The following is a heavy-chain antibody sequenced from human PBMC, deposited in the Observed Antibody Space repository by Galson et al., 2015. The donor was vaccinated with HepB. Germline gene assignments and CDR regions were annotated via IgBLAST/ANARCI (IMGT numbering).Heavy chain of an antibody. CDR2: ISAYNGNT. V-gene: IGHV1-18*01. CDR3: ARDLVPLPPTVVTPGDWFDP. Sequence: SVKVSCKASGYTFTSYGISWVRQAPGQGLEWMGWISAYNGNTNYAQKLQGRVTMTTDTSTSTAYMELRSLRSDDTAVYYCARDLVPLPPTVVTPGDWFDPWGQGTLVTVSS. CDR1: GYTFTSYG. D-gene: IGHD4-23*01. J-gene: IGHJ5*02.